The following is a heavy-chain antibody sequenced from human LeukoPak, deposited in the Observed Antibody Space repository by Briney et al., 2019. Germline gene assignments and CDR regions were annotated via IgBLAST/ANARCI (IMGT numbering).Heavy chain of an antibody. D-gene: IGHD6-13*01. Sequence: GGSLRLSCAASGFTFSSYGMHWVRQAPGKGLEWVAVISYDGSNKYYADSVKGRFTISRDNSKNTLYLQMNSLRAEDTAVYYCAKTYSSSAMSLYFDYWGQGTLVTVSS. CDR3: AKTYSSSAMSLYFDY. CDR2: ISYDGSNK. CDR1: GFTFSSYG. V-gene: IGHV3-30*18. J-gene: IGHJ4*02.